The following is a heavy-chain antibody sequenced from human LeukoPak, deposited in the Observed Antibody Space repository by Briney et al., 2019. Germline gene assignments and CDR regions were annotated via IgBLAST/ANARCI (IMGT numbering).Heavy chain of an antibody. D-gene: IGHD3-16*01. CDR3: ARENTFDYYMDV. Sequence: AGGSLRLSCAASGFTFSSYAMHWVRQAPGKGLEWVAVISYDGSNKYYADSVKGRFTISRDNSKNTLYLQMNSLRAEDTAVYYCARENTFDYYMDVWGKGTTVTVSS. CDR2: ISYDGSNK. V-gene: IGHV3-30*04. CDR1: GFTFSSYA. J-gene: IGHJ6*03.